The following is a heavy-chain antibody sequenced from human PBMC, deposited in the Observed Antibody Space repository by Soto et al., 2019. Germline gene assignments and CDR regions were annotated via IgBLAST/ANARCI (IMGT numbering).Heavy chain of an antibody. Sequence: PSETLSLTCTVSGGSISSYYWSWIRQPPGKGLEWIGYIYYSGSTNYNPSLKSRVTISVDTSKNQFSLKLSSVTAADTAVYYCARDTFGSYYMDVWGKGTTVTVSS. D-gene: IGHD3-10*01. J-gene: IGHJ6*03. CDR1: GGSISSYY. V-gene: IGHV4-59*01. CDR2: IYYSGST. CDR3: ARDTFGSYYMDV.